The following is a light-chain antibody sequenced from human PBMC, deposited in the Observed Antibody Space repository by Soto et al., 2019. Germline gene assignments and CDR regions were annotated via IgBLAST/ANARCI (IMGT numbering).Light chain of an antibody. CDR3: SSYTSSSTL. CDR1: SSDVGGYNY. Sequence: SLLSQPACVSLSPGQSITISCTGTSSDVGGYNYVSWYQQHPGKAPKLMIYAVTDRPSGVSSRFSGSKSGNTASLTISGLQAEDEADYYCSSYTSSSTLFGTGTKVTVL. CDR2: AVT. V-gene: IGLV2-14*01. J-gene: IGLJ1*01.